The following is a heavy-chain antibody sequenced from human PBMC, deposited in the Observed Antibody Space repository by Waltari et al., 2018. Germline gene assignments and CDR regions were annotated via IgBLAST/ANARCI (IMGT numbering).Heavy chain of an antibody. J-gene: IGHJ4*02. D-gene: IGHD5-12*01. CDR2: LRSDETKG. V-gene: IGHV3-30*02. CDR3: AKGYNYCFDF. CDR1: GLSFTREEG. Sequence: QVQMVESGGGVVQPGGSLRLSCKTSGLSFTREEGGDWARQAPGRGLEWVAVLRSDETKGSYADSVRGRFTISRDSSKNTVYLQMDSLRPEDTAVYYCAKGYNYCFDFWGQGTLVTVSS.